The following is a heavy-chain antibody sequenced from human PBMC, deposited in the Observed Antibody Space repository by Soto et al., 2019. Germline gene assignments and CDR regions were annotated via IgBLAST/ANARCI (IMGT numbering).Heavy chain of an antibody. CDR2: IIPIFGTA. Sequence: SVKVPWKASGGTFSSYAISWVRQAPGQGLEWMGGIIPIFGTANYAQKFQGRVTITADESTSTAYMELSSLRSEDTAVYYCARDRLGFLEWLPFDYWGQGTLVTVSS. J-gene: IGHJ4*02. CDR1: GGTFSSYA. CDR3: ARDRLGFLEWLPFDY. D-gene: IGHD3-3*01. V-gene: IGHV1-69*13.